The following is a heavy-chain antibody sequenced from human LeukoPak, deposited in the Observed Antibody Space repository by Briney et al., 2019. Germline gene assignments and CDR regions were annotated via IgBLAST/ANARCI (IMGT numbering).Heavy chain of an antibody. CDR1: GFTFSSYE. Sequence: PGGSLRLSCAASGFTFSSYEMNGVRQAPGKGLEWVSYISSSGSTIYYADSVKGRFTISRDNAKTSLYLQMNSLRAEDTAVYYCARSRRLGWGYFDYWGQGTPVTVSS. CDR2: ISSSGSTI. D-gene: IGHD2-2*03. V-gene: IGHV3-48*03. CDR3: ARSRRLGWGYFDY. J-gene: IGHJ4*02.